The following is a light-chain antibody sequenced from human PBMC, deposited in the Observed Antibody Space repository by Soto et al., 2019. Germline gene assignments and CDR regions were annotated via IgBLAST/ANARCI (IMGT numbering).Light chain of an antibody. CDR1: QSVSNNY. V-gene: IGKV3-20*01. CDR3: QQYGGAPRT. J-gene: IGKJ4*01. Sequence: EIVLTQSPGTLSVSPGERVTLSCRASQSVSNNYLAWYLQKPGQAPRLLIAGASSRATGIPDRFSGSGFGTDFTLTISRLEPEDFAVYYCQQYGGAPRTFGGGTKVEIK. CDR2: GAS.